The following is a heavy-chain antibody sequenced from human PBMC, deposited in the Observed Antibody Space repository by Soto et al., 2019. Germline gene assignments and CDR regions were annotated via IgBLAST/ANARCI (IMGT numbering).Heavy chain of an antibody. Sequence: QVQLVQSGAEVKKPGASVKVSCKASGYTFTSYGISWVRQAPGQGLERMGWISAYNGNTNYAQKLQGRVTMTTDTSTSTAYMELRSLRSDDPAVYYCARDGRITMVRGVPIYYYCGMDVWGQGTTVTVSS. CDR2: ISAYNGNT. D-gene: IGHD3-10*01. V-gene: IGHV1-18*01. CDR1: GYTFTSYG. J-gene: IGHJ6*02. CDR3: ARDGRITMVRGVPIYYYCGMDV.